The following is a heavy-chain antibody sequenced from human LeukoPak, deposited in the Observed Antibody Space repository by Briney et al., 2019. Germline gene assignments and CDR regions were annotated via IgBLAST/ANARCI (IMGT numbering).Heavy chain of an antibody. Sequence: TGGSLRLSCAASGFTFSSYSMNWVRQAPGKGLEWVSSISSSSSYIYYADSVKGRFTISRDNAKNSLYLQMNSLRAEDTAVYYCARDRELLPTEPFDYWGQGTLVTVSS. CDR1: GFTFSSYS. CDR3: ARDRELLPTEPFDY. V-gene: IGHV3-21*01. CDR2: ISSSSSYI. J-gene: IGHJ4*02. D-gene: IGHD1-26*01.